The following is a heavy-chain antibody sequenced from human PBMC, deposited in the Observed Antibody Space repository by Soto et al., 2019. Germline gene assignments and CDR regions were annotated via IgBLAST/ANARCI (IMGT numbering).Heavy chain of an antibody. Sequence: QVQVQQWGAGLLKPSETLSLTCAVYGGSLSGYHWSWIRQSPGRGLEWIGEINHSGSTNYNPSLKSRVTISVDTSKNQFSLNLRSVTAADTAMYYCARRPDGFDIWGQGTMVTVSS. J-gene: IGHJ3*02. CDR3: ARRPDGFDI. CDR1: GGSLSGYH. CDR2: INHSGST. V-gene: IGHV4-34*01.